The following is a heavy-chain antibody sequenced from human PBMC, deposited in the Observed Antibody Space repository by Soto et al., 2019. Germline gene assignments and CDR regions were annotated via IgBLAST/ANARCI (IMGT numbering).Heavy chain of an antibody. CDR2: IHVTGYT. D-gene: IGHD1-26*01. V-gene: IGHV4-30-2*01. J-gene: IGHJ4*02. Sequence: QLQLQESGSGLVNPSQTLSLTCTVSGASITSGSYSWSWIRQAPGKGLEWIGNIHVTGYTAFSPSLKRRVPMSVQPSKNQFSLNLNSVAAADTGVYFCARGGALRPNGHVPPALWGQGTLVTVSS. CDR1: GASITSGSYS. CDR3: ARGGALRPNGHVPPAL.